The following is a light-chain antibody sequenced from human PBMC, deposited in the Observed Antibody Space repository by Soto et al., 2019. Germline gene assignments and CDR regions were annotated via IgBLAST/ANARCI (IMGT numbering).Light chain of an antibody. CDR2: EVS. CDR3: SSYTSTNTVR. Sequence: QSVLTQPASVSGSPGQSITISCTGTSSDVGGYNYVSWYQQHPGKAPKVMIYEVSNRPSGVSNRFSGSKSGNTASLTISGLQAEDEADYYCSSYTSTNTVRFGGGTKVTVL. V-gene: IGLV2-14*01. J-gene: IGLJ2*01. CDR1: SSDVGGYNY.